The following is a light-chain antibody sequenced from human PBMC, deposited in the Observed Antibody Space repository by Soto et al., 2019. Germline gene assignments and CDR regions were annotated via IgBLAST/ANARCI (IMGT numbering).Light chain of an antibody. Sequence: EIVMTQSPATLSVSPGERATLSCRAGQSIRTNLAWYQQKPGQPPRLLYYGASTRATGVPARFSGSGSGTDFNLSISSLQAEDVAVYYCQQFYSSPLTFGGGTKVDIK. CDR1: QSIRTN. J-gene: IGKJ4*01. CDR3: QQFYSSPLT. V-gene: IGKV3-15*01. CDR2: GAS.